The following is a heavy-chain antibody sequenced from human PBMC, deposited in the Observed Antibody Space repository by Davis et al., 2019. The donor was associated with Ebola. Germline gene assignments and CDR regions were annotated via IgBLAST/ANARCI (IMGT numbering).Heavy chain of an antibody. CDR2: INHSGST. D-gene: IGHD6-6*01. V-gene: IGHV4-34*01. CDR3: ARDENSSSSY. CDR1: GGSFSGYY. J-gene: IGHJ4*02. Sequence: PSETLSLTCAVYGGSFSGYYWSWIRQPPGKGLEWIGEINHSGSTNYNPSLKSRVTISVDTSKNQFSLKLSSVTAADTAVYYCARDENSSSSYWGQGTLVTVSS.